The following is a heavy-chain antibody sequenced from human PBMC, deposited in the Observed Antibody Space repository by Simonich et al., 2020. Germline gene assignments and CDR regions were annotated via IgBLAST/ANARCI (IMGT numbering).Heavy chain of an antibody. CDR2: SYYSGST. V-gene: IGHV4-39*01. J-gene: IGHJ4*02. D-gene: IGHD6-6*01. Sequence: QLQLQESGPGLVKPSETLSLTCTVSGGFISSSSYYWGWIRQPPGKGREWIGSSYYSGSTYYNPSLKSRVTISVDTSKNQFSLKLSSVTAADTAVYYCARWAYSSSYFDYWGQGTLVTVSS. CDR1: GGFISSSSYY. CDR3: ARWAYSSSYFDY.